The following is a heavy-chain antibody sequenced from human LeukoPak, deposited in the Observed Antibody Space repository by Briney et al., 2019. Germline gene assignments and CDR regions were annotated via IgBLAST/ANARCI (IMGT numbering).Heavy chain of an antibody. J-gene: IGHJ3*02. Sequence: SEALSLTCTVSGGSFSSYYWSWIRQPPGKGLEWIGYIYYTGSTNYNPSLNSRVTISVDTSKNQFSLKLSSVTAADTAVYYCARPGGYSYGIDAFDIWGQGTMVTVSS. V-gene: IGHV4-59*08. CDR1: GGSFSSYY. D-gene: IGHD5-18*01. CDR2: IYYTGST. CDR3: ARPGGYSYGIDAFDI.